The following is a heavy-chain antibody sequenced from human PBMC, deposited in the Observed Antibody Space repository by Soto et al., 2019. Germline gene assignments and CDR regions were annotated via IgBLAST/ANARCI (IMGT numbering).Heavy chain of an antibody. CDR2: ISGSGGST. CDR3: AKDGDGSSWYMDYFDY. V-gene: IGHV3-23*01. CDR1: GFTFSSYA. J-gene: IGHJ4*02. D-gene: IGHD6-13*01. Sequence: PGGSLRLSCAASGFTFSSYAMSWVRQAPGKGLEWVSAISGSGGSTYYADSVKGRFTISRDNSKNTLYLQMNSLRAEDTAVYYCAKDGDGSSWYMDYFDYWGQGTLVTVSS.